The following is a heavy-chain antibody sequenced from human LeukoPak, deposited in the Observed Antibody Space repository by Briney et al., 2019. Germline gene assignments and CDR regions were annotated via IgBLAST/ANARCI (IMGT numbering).Heavy chain of an antibody. J-gene: IGHJ4*02. D-gene: IGHD3-16*01. V-gene: IGHV4-39*01. CDR1: GGSISSSYY. CDR3: ATFLGDSRSFDY. CDR2: IYYSGST. Sequence: SETLSLTCTVSGGSISSSYYWGWIRQPPGKGLEWIGSIYYSGSTYYNPSLKSRVTISVDTSKNQFSLKLSSVTAADTAVYYCATFLGDSRSFDYWGQGTLVTVSS.